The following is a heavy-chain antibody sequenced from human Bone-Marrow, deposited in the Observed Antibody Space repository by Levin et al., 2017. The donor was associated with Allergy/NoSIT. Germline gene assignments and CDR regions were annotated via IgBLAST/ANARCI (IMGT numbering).Heavy chain of an antibody. CDR2: IYAGSTT. V-gene: IGHV3-66*01. Sequence: TGGSLRLSCAASGLSVNSNYMSWVRQGPGKGLEWVAVIYAGSTTYGADSVNGRFTISRDKSKNTLFLQMNSLTVEDTAVYYCAKGSGGYSYGRDYSYAMDVWGPGTTVTVSS. J-gene: IGHJ6*02. D-gene: IGHD5-18*01. CDR3: AKGSGGYSYGRDYSYAMDV. CDR1: GLSVNSNY.